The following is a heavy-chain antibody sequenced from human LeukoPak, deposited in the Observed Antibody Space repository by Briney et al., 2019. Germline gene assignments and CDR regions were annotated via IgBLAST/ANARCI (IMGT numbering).Heavy chain of an antibody. CDR1: GFTFSSYA. V-gene: IGHV3-30-3*01. CDR3: ARDGYSGSYGGDY. Sequence: GRSLRLSCAASGFTFSSYAMHWVRQAPGKGLEWVAVISYDGSNKYYADSVKGRFTISRDNSKNTLYLQMNSLRAEDTAVYYCARDGYSGSYGGDYWGQGTLVTVSS. J-gene: IGHJ4*02. CDR2: ISYDGSNK. D-gene: IGHD1-26*01.